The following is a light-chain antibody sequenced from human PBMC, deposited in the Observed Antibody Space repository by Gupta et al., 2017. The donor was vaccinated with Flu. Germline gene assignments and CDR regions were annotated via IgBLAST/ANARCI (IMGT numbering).Light chain of an antibody. CDR2: DAS. CDR1: QSIGRS. V-gene: IGKV1-39*01. Sequence: DIQMTQSPSSLSAFVRDRVTITCRASQSIGRSLNWYQQKPGKAPKLLISDASTWRSGVPSRFSGSGSGTEFTLTFSRLQHEDFATYYCQQAYSSPPHFGQGTKLEIK. CDR3: QQAYSSPPH. J-gene: IGKJ2*01.